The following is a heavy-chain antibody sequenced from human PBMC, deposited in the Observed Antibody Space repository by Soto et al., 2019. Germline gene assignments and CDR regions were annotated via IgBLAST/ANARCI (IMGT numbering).Heavy chain of an antibody. J-gene: IGHJ4*02. CDR2: MSYDGNNK. Sequence: QVQLVESGGGVVQPGGSLTLSCAASGFTFSSYGMHWVRQAPGKGLEWVAVMSYDGNNKYYADSVKGRFTVSRDNSRNTQFLQMNSLRVEDTAVDYWAQGFISGGYCANGICYHFDYWGQGTPVTVSS. V-gene: IGHV3-30*18. CDR1: GFTFSSYG. CDR3: AQGFISGGYCANGICYHFDY. D-gene: IGHD2-8*01.